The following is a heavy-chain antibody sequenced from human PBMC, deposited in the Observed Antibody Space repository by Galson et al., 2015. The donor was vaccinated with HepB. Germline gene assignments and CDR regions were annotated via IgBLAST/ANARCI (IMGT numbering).Heavy chain of an antibody. V-gene: IGHV4-61*02. Sequence: TLSLTCTVSGGSISSGSYYWSWIRQPAGKGLEWIGRIYTSGSTNYNPSLKSRVTMSVDTSKNQFSLKLSSVTAADTAVYYCARDRMDTAKFDYWGQGTLVTVSS. D-gene: IGHD5-18*01. CDR3: ARDRMDTAKFDY. CDR2: IYTSGST. J-gene: IGHJ4*02. CDR1: GGSISSGSYY.